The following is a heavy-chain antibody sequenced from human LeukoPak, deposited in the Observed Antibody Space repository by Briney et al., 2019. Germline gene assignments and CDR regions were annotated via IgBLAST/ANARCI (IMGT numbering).Heavy chain of an antibody. Sequence: TVNLSPKASRGTFSSYAIGWVPQAPGQGLECMGGIIPIFGTANYTQKFQGRVTITADESTSRAYMELSSLRSEDTAVYYCARERNQGSGGNDAFDIWGQGTMVTVSS. CDR3: ARERNQGSGGNDAFDI. D-gene: IGHD3-10*01. CDR2: IIPIFGTA. CDR1: RGTFSSYA. V-gene: IGHV1-69*13. J-gene: IGHJ3*02.